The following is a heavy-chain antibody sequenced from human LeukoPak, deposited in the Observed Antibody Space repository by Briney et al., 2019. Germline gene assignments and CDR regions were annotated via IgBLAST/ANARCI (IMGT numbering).Heavy chain of an antibody. CDR1: GYSFTRYW. V-gene: IGHV5-51*01. CDR2: IYPGDSDT. CDR3: ARAYYYDSSGYLYYFDY. D-gene: IGHD3-22*01. Sequence: GESLKISCKGSGYSFTRYWIGWVRQMPGKGLEWMGIIYPGDSDTRYSPSFQGQVTISADKSISTAYLQWSSLKASDTAMYYCARAYYYDSSGYLYYFDYWGQGTLVTVSS. J-gene: IGHJ4*02.